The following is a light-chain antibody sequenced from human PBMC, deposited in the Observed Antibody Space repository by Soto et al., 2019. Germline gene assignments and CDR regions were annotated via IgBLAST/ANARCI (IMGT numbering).Light chain of an antibody. CDR1: RSDIGAYNF. Sequence: QSVLTQPASVSGSPGQSITISCTGTRSDIGAYNFVSWYQQHPGEVPKLILYDVNVRPSGVSNRFSGSKSGNTASLTISGLQAEDEADYYCTSLTTSTTIIFGGWTKLTVL. CDR2: DVN. CDR3: TSLTTSTTII. J-gene: IGLJ2*01. V-gene: IGLV2-14*03.